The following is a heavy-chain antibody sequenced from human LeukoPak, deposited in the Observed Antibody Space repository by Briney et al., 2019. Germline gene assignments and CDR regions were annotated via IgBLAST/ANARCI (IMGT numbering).Heavy chain of an antibody. CDR2: IRSDSKTI. J-gene: IGHJ4*02. CDR3: VRDYNWVFDY. Sequence: GGSLRLSCAASGFIFANEPMNWVRQAPGKGLEWVAHIRSDSKTIVYADSVKGRFTISRDNAKNSLSLQMNSLRVEDTAVYYCVRDYNWVFDYWGQGALVTVSP. D-gene: IGHD1-20*01. CDR1: GFIFANEP. V-gene: IGHV3-48*01.